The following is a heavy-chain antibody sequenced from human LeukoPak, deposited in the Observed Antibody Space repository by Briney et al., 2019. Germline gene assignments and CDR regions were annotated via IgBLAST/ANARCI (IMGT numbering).Heavy chain of an antibody. CDR3: VTEFWYRFDH. J-gene: IGHJ4*02. D-gene: IGHD3-3*01. CDR2: TTRDGSGK. Sequence: PGGSLRLSCITSGFNFRGYNMASVRQAPGKGLEWLPTTTRDGSGKEYVDSVRSRFTISRDNAKNSIYPQMNTLSADDTTVYFCVTEFWYRFDHWGQGLLVTVSS. V-gene: IGHV3-7*01. CDR1: GFNFRGYN.